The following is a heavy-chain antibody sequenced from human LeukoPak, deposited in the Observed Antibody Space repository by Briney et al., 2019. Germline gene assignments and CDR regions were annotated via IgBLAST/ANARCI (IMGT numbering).Heavy chain of an antibody. D-gene: IGHD3-22*01. CDR2: TYIGGNS. CDR1: GFTVSSIH. CDR3: ARGGRGSTAVVAPRSFDI. V-gene: IGHV3-53*01. J-gene: IGHJ3*02. Sequence: GGSLRLPCAASGFTVSSIHMVWVRQAPGKGLEWVSVTYIGGNSYYADSVKGRFIISRDISKNTLYLQMNSLRAEDSALYYCARGGRGSTAVVAPRSFDIWGQGTMVTVSS.